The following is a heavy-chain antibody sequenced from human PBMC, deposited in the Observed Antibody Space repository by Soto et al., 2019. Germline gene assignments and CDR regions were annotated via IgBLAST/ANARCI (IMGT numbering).Heavy chain of an antibody. CDR1: GVTFSSYT. Sequence: QVQLVQSGAEVKKPGSSVKVSCKASGVTFSSYTISWVRQAPGQGLEWMGRIIPILGITNYAQRFQGRVTIIADKSTSTVHMELSSLGSGDTAMYYSRWLINGASDVSDFWGQGTMVTVSS. CDR3: RWLINGASDVSDF. V-gene: IGHV1-69*02. CDR2: IIPILGIT. J-gene: IGHJ3*01. D-gene: IGHD4-17*01.